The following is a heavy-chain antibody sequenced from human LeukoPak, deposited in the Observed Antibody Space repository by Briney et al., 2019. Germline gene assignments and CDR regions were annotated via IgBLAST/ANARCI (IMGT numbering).Heavy chain of an antibody. D-gene: IGHD1-26*01. V-gene: IGHV3-30-3*01. CDR1: GFTFSSYA. CDR3: ARLGGSYWDY. J-gene: IGHJ4*02. CDR2: ISYDGSNK. Sequence: GGSLRLSCAASGFTFSSYAMHWVRQAPGKGLEWVAVISYDGSNKYYAGSVKGRFTISRDNSKNTLYLQMNSLRAEDTAVYYCARLGGSYWDYWGQGTLVTVSS.